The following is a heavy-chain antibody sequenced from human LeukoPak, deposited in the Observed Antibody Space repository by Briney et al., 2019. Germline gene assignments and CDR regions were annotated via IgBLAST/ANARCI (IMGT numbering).Heavy chain of an antibody. Sequence: PGGSLRLSCAASGFTFSSYAMSWVRQAPGKGLEWVSYISGSGGTTYYADSVKGRFTISRDNSKNTLYLQMNSLRADDTAVYYCAKVLSGSSTYDAFDIWGQGTMVTVSS. J-gene: IGHJ3*02. V-gene: IGHV3-23*01. CDR1: GFTFSSYA. CDR2: ISGSGGTT. D-gene: IGHD1-26*01. CDR3: AKVLSGSSTYDAFDI.